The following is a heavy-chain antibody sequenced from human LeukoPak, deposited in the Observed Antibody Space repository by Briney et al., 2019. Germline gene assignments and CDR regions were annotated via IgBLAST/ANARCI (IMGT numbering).Heavy chain of an antibody. Sequence: SVPVSCKASGGTFSSYAISWVRQAPGQGLEWMGGIIPIFGTANYAQKFQGRVTITADESTSTAYMELSSLRSEDTAVYYCARVISAVTKYRAFDNWGQGTMVTVSS. D-gene: IGHD4-17*01. J-gene: IGHJ3*02. CDR2: IIPIFGTA. V-gene: IGHV1-69*13. CDR3: ARVISAVTKYRAFDN. CDR1: GGTFSSYA.